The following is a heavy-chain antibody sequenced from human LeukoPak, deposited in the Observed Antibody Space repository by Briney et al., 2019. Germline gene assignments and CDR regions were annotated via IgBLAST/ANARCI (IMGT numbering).Heavy chain of an antibody. J-gene: IGHJ6*02. CDR1: GDSVSSNRAA. Sequence: SQTLSLTCAISGDSVSSNRAAWNWIRQSPSRGLEWLGRTYYRSRRYNDYVESVKSRITINPDTSKNQFSLQLNSVTPEDTAVYYCARAADSRGSGMGVWGQGTTVTVSS. V-gene: IGHV6-1*01. CDR3: ARAADSRGSGMGV. CDR2: TYYRSRRYN. D-gene: IGHD3-22*01.